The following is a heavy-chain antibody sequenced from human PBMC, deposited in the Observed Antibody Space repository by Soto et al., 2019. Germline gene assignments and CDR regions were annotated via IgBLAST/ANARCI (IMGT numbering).Heavy chain of an antibody. CDR2: ISSSSSYI. CDR3: ARDIVDSSGYYMTFDY. V-gene: IGHV3-21*01. CDR1: GFTFSSYS. D-gene: IGHD3-22*01. Sequence: LRLSCAASGFTFSSYSMNWVRQAPGKGLEWVSSISSSSSYIYYADSVKGRFTISRDNAKNSLYLQMNSLRAEDTAVYYCARDIVDSSGYYMTFDYWGQGTLVTVSS. J-gene: IGHJ4*02.